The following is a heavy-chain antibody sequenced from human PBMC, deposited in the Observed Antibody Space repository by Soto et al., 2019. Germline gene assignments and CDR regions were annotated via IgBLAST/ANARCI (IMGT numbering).Heavy chain of an antibody. J-gene: IGHJ3*02. CDR2: ISSSGSTI. Sequence: GGSLRLSCAASGFTFSSYEMNWVRQAPGKGLEWVSYISSSGSTIYYADSVKGRFTISRDNAKNSLYPQMNSLRAEDTAVYYCARESITMVRGVIFGAFDIWGQGTMVTVSS. V-gene: IGHV3-48*03. D-gene: IGHD3-10*01. CDR3: ARESITMVRGVIFGAFDI. CDR1: GFTFSSYE.